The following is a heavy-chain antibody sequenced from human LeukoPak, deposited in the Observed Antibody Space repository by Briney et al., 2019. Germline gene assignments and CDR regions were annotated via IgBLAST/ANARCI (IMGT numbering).Heavy chain of an antibody. V-gene: IGHV4-39*01. D-gene: IGHD3-22*01. CDR2: IYYSGRT. J-gene: IGHJ1*01. Sequence: NPSETLSLTCSVSGDSVSRSDSYWDWIRQPPGKGLQWIGTIYYSGRTYYSPSLKSRVTMSVDTSNNQFSMNLRSVIAADTAGYYCARRRYYDGSGYLEWGQGTPLSGSS. CDR1: GDSVSRSDSY. CDR3: ARRRYYDGSGYLE.